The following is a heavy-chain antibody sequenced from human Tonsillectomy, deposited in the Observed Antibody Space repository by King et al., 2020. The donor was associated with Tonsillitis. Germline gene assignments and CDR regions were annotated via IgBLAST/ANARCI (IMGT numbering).Heavy chain of an antibody. J-gene: IGHJ3*02. CDR1: GYTFTSYG. CDR3: AKVSFYGSGSPLGDAVDI. CDR2: ISAYNGNT. Sequence: QLVQSGAEVKKPGASVKVSCKASGYTFTSYGISWVRQAPGQGLEWMGWISAYNGNTNYAQKLQGRVTMTTDTSTSTAYMELRSLRSDDTAVYYCAKVSFYGSGSPLGDAVDIWGQGTMVTVSS. V-gene: IGHV1-18*01. D-gene: IGHD3-10*01.